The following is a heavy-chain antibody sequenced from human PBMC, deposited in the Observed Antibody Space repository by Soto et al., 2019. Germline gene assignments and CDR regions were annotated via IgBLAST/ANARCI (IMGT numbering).Heavy chain of an antibody. V-gene: IGHV3-9*01. J-gene: IGHJ4*02. CDR2: ISWNSETI. D-gene: IGHD4-17*01. CDR1: GFTVDDYA. CDR3: AKDVTWGGMTTIHYFDS. Sequence: EVQLVESGGGLVQPGRSLRLSCAASGFTVDDYAMHWVRQAPGKGLEWVSGISWNSETIDYADSVKGRFTISRDNAKSSLVLQMNSLRPDDTALYYCAKDVTWGGMTTIHYFDSRGQGTLVTVSS.